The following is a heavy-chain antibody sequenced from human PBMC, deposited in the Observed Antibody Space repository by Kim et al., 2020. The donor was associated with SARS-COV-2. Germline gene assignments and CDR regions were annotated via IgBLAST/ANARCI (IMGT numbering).Heavy chain of an antibody. CDR1: GGSFSGYY. CDR2: INHSGST. Sequence: SETLSLTCAVYGGSFSGYYWSWIRQPPGKGLEWIGEINHSGSTNYNPSLKSRVTISVDTSKNQFSLKLSSVTAADTAVYYCARGARSVRSITMVRDGTSQRHNWFDPWGQGTLVTVSS. J-gene: IGHJ5*02. V-gene: IGHV4-34*01. D-gene: IGHD3-10*01. CDR3: ARGARSVRSITMVRDGTSQRHNWFDP.